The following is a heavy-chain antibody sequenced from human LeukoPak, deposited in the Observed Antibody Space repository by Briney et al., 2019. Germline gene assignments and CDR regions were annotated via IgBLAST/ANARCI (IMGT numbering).Heavy chain of an antibody. J-gene: IGHJ4*02. V-gene: IGHV3-30*02. Sequence: GGSLRLSCGASGFTFSSSAMHWVRQGPGKGLEWVAYIAHHGNNKYYADSVKGRFTISRDNSKGSLYLQMNSLRADDTAVYYCAKDGSWSCTDWGEGTLVRVSS. CDR3: AKDGSWSCTD. CDR1: GFTFSSSA. D-gene: IGHD2-8*02. CDR2: IAHHGNNK.